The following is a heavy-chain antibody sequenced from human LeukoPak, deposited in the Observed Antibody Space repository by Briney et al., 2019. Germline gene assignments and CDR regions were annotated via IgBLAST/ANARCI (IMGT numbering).Heavy chain of an antibody. CDR2: IIPIFGTA. J-gene: IGHJ6*03. CDR1: GGTFSSYA. CDR3: ARDLRYSSGWSASGMDV. V-gene: IGHV1-69*13. Sequence: EASVKVSCKASGGTFSSYAISWVRQAPGQGLEWMGGIIPIFGTANYAQKFQGRVTITADESTSTAYMELSSLRSEGTAVYYCARDLRYSSGWSASGMDVWGKGTTVTISS. D-gene: IGHD6-19*01.